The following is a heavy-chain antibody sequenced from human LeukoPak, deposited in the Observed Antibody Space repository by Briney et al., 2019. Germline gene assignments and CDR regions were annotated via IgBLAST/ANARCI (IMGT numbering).Heavy chain of an antibody. J-gene: IGHJ6*02. V-gene: IGHV3-9*01. Sequence: GGSLRLSCAASGFTFDDYAMHWGRQLPGKGLGWVSVIIGNSGSIGYADSVKGRFTISRDNAKNSLYLRMNSLRAEDTALYYCAKDTTGRYGGKYYYYGMDVWGQGTTVTVSS. CDR3: AKDTTGRYGGKYYYYGMDV. CDR1: GFTFDDYA. CDR2: IIGNSGSI. D-gene: IGHD3-16*01.